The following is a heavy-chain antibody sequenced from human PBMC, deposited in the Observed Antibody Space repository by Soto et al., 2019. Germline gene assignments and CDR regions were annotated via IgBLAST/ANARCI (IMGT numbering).Heavy chain of an antibody. D-gene: IGHD3-22*01. V-gene: IGHV3-21*01. CDR2: ISSSSSYI. Sequence: GGSLRLSCAASGFTFSSYSMNWVRQAPGKGLEWVSSISSSSSYIYYADSVKGRFTISRDNAKNSLYLQMNSLRAEDTAVYYCARPYDSSVYPPHYWGQGTLVTVSS. CDR3: ARPYDSSVYPPHY. CDR1: GFTFSSYS. J-gene: IGHJ4*02.